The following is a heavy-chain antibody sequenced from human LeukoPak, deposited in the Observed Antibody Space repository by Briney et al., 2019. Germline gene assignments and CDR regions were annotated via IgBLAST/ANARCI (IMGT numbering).Heavy chain of an antibody. Sequence: SQTLSLTCTVSGGSISSGGYYWSWIRQHPGKGLEWIGSIYYSGSTYYNPSLKSRVTISVDTSKNQFSLRLSSVTAADTAVYYCARDRAVQLWFAFDIWGQGTMVTVSS. CDR2: IYYSGST. CDR1: GGSISSGGYY. J-gene: IGHJ3*02. CDR3: ARDRAVQLWFAFDI. V-gene: IGHV4-31*03. D-gene: IGHD5-18*01.